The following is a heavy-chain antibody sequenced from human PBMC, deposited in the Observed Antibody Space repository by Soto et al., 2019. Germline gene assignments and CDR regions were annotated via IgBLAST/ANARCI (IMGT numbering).Heavy chain of an antibody. CDR3: ASGDYVFLDY. CDR1: GGSLNSGDYY. CDR2: IYYSGST. Sequence: QVQLQESGPGLVKPSQTLSLTCTVSGGSLNSGDYYWSWIRQPPGRGLEWIGYIYYSGSTYYNPSLKXXVXAXXDTSMNQFSLKLSSVTAADTAVYYCASGDYVFLDYWGQGTLVTVSS. D-gene: IGHD4-17*01. V-gene: IGHV4-30-4*01. J-gene: IGHJ4*02.